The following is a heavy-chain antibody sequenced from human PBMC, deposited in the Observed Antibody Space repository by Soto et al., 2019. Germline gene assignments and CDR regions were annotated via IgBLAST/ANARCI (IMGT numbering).Heavy chain of an antibody. Sequence: GGSLRLSCAASGFTLSSYWMSWVRQAPGKGLEWVANIKQDGSEKYYVDSVKGRFTISRDNAKNSLYLQMNSLRAEDTAVYYCASEAARPSDYWGQGT. CDR3: ASEAARPSDY. CDR2: IKQDGSEK. CDR1: GFTLSSYW. J-gene: IGHJ4*02. V-gene: IGHV3-7*03. D-gene: IGHD6-6*01.